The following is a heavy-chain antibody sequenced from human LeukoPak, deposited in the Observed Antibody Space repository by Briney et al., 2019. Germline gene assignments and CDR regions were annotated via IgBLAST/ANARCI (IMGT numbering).Heavy chain of an antibody. CDR1: GFIFSTYW. CDR3: ARVPFSMGYYGSVTFYGFDY. Sequence: GGSLRLSCTGSGFIFSTYWMHWVRQAPGKGLVWVSRIKTDGSTKYYADSVKGRFAVSRDNAKNTLYLQMESLRVEDTAVFYCARVPFSMGYYGSVTFYGFDYWGQGTLVTVSS. CDR2: IKTDGSTK. D-gene: IGHD3-10*01. V-gene: IGHV3-74*01. J-gene: IGHJ4*02.